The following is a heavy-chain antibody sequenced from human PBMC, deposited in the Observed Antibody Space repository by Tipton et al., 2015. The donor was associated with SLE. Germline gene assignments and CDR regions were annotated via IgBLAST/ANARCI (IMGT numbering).Heavy chain of an antibody. J-gene: IGHJ5*02. V-gene: IGHV4-34*01. D-gene: IGHD6-19*01. CDR3: ARGGSVPGTRHWFDP. CDR2: IYHSGST. Sequence: TLSLTCAVYGGSFSGYYWSWIRQPPGKGLEWIGSIYHSGSTHYNPSLKSRVTISVDTSKNQFSLKLSSVTAADTAVYYCARGGSVPGTRHWFDPWGQGTLVTVSS. CDR1: GGSFSGYY.